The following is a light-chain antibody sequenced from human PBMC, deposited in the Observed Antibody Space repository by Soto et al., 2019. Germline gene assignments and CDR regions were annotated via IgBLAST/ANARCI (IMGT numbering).Light chain of an antibody. J-gene: IGLJ1*01. CDR3: QTWGTGIHV. V-gene: IGLV4-69*01. Sequence: QLELTQSPSASASLGASVKLTCTLSSGHSSYAIAWHQQQPEKGPRYLMKLNSDGSHSKGDGIPDRFSGSSSGAERYLTISSLQSEDEADYYCQTWGTGIHVFGTGTKVTVL. CDR1: SGHSSYA. CDR2: LNSDGSH.